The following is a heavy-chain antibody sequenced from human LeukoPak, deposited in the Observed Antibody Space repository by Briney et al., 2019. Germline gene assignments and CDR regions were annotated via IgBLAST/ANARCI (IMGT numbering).Heavy chain of an antibody. CDR3: ATDYGDYGGDY. CDR2: IKQDGSEM. CDR1: GFTFSSYL. V-gene: IGHV3-7*03. D-gene: IGHD4-17*01. Sequence: PGGCLRLSCAASGFTFSSYLMRWVRQAPGKGREWVANIKQDGSEMYYMDSVNGRFTISRDNGKNSLYLQMNSLRAEDTAVYYCATDYGDYGGDYWGQGTLVTVSS. J-gene: IGHJ4*02.